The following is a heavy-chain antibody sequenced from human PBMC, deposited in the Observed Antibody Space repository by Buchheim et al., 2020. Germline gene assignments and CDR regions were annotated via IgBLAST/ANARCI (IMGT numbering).Heavy chain of an antibody. CDR2: ISYDGSNK. Sequence: QVQLVESGGGVVQPGRSLRLSCAASGFTFSSYAMHWVRQAPGKGLEWVAVISYDGSNKYYADSVKGRFTISRDNSKKTLYLQMNSLRAEDTAVYYCAGGYYDFWSGYNSWFDPWGQGTL. CDR1: GFTFSSYA. V-gene: IGHV3-30-3*01. J-gene: IGHJ5*02. D-gene: IGHD3-3*01. CDR3: AGGYYDFWSGYNSWFDP.